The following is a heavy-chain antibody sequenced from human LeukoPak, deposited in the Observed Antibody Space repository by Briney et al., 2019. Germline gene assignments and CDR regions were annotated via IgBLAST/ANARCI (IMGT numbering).Heavy chain of an antibody. D-gene: IGHD6-6*01. J-gene: IGHJ4*02. CDR3: ATIGSSPGEFDY. CDR1: GGSFSGYY. V-gene: IGHV4-34*01. CDR2: INHSGST. Sequence: SETLSLTCAVYGGSFSGYYWSWIRQPPGKGLEWIGEINHSGSTNYNPSLKSRVTISVDTSKNQFSLKLSSVTAADTAVYYCATIGSSPGEFDYWGQGTLVTVSS.